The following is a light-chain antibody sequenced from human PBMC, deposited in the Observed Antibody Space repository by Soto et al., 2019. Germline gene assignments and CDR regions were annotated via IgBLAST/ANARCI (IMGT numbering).Light chain of an antibody. J-gene: IGKJ4*01. CDR3: QQYNHYPLT. Sequence: DIQMTQSRSTLSASVGDRVTITCRASQSISRYLAWYQQKPGKGPKFLIYQASSLESGVPSRFSGSGSGTEFTLTISSLQPDDFATYYCQQYNHYPLTFGGGTKVDIK. CDR1: QSISRY. V-gene: IGKV1-5*03. CDR2: QAS.